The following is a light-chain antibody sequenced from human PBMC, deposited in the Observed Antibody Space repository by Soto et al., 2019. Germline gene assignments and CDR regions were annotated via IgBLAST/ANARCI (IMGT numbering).Light chain of an antibody. CDR1: QSVSSS. Sequence: IVMTQSPATLSVSPGDRATLSCRASQSVSSSLAWYQQIPGQAPRLLIYDASTRATGIPARFGGSGSGTEFTLTISSLQSEDFAVYYCQQYNNLPPLTFGGGTKVELK. CDR3: QQYNNLPPLT. CDR2: DAS. J-gene: IGKJ4*01. V-gene: IGKV3-15*01.